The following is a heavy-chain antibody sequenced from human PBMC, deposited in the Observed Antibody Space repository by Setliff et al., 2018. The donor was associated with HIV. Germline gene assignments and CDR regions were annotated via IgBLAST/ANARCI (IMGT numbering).Heavy chain of an antibody. Sequence: PSETLSLTCAVYGGSFNGYYWSWIRQPPGKGLEWIGEVNHSGSTNYNPSLKSRVTISVDTSKNQFSLRLSSVTAADTAVYYCARGRDDSNYDPFDIWGQGTMVTVSS. D-gene: IGHD3-16*01. V-gene: IGHV4-34*01. J-gene: IGHJ3*02. CDR1: GGSFNGYY. CDR2: VNHSGST. CDR3: ARGRDDSNYDPFDI.